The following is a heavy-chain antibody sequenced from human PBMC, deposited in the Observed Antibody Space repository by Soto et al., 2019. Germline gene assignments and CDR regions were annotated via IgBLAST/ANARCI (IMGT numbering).Heavy chain of an antibody. CDR1: GYTFTSYY. J-gene: IGHJ6*03. V-gene: IGHV1-46*03. CDR3: AGTGDDFWSGYYQKEKPYYYYYMDV. CDR2: INPSGGST. Sequence: ASVKVSCKASGYTFTSYYMHWVRQAPGQGLEWMGIINPSGGSTSYAQKIQGRVTMTRDTSTSTVYLELSSLRSEDTAVYYCAGTGDDFWSGYYQKEKPYYYYYMDVWGKGTTVTVSS. D-gene: IGHD3-3*01.